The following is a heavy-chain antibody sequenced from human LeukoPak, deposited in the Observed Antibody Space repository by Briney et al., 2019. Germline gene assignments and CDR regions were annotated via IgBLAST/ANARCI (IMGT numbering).Heavy chain of an antibody. CDR2: IIPILGIA. D-gene: IGHD2-15*01. CDR3: ARGDTVVSPYFDY. V-gene: IGHV1-69*04. CDR1: GGTFSSCA. Sequence: SVKVSCKASGGTFSSCAISWVRQAPGQGLEWMGRIIPILGIANYAQKFQGRVTITADKSTSTAYMELSSLRSEDTAVYYCARGDTVVSPYFDYWGQGTLVTVSS. J-gene: IGHJ4*02.